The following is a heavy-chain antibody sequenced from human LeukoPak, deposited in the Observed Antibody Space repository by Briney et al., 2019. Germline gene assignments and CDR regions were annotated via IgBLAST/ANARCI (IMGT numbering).Heavy chain of an antibody. D-gene: IGHD3-22*01. Sequence: GESLKISCKGSGYSFTSCWIGWVRQMPGKGLEWMGIIYPGDSDTRYSPSFQGQVTISADKSISTAYLQWSSLKASDTAMYYCARGGYYDSSGYPFDYWGQGTLVTVSS. CDR1: GYSFTSCW. CDR2: IYPGDSDT. V-gene: IGHV5-51*01. J-gene: IGHJ4*02. CDR3: ARGGYYDSSGYPFDY.